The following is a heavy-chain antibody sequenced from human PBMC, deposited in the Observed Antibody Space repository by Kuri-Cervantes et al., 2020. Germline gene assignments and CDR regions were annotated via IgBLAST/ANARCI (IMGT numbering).Heavy chain of an antibody. J-gene: IGHJ4*02. CDR1: GYTFTGYY. Sequence: ASVKVSCKASGYTFTGYYMHWVRQAPGQGLEWMGWINPNSGGTNYAQKFQGRVTMTRDTSISTAYMELSRLRSDDTAVYYCARDYCSSTSCPYGSGSTLDYWGQGTLVTVSS. CDR2: INPNSGGT. CDR3: ARDYCSSTSCPYGSGSTLDY. D-gene: IGHD2-2*01. V-gene: IGHV1-2*02.